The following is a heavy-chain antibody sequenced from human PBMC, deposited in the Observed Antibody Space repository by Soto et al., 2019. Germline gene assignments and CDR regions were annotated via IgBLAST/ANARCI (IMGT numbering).Heavy chain of an antibody. V-gene: IGHV5-51*01. CDR3: ARTITMIVGPPEFDP. CDR2: IYPGDSDT. J-gene: IGHJ5*02. CDR1: GYSFTSYW. D-gene: IGHD3-22*01. Sequence: PGESLKISCKGSGYSFTSYWIGWVRQMPGKGLEWMGIIYPGDSDTRYSPSFQGQVTISADKSISTAYLQWSSLKASDTAMYYCARTITMIVGPPEFDPWGQGTLVTVS.